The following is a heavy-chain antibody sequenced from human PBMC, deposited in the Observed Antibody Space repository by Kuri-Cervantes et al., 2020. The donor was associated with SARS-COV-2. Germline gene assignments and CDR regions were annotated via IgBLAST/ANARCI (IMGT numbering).Heavy chain of an antibody. V-gene: IGHV3-30*04. CDR3: AREGPHSTSSEVDY. Sequence: LSLTCAASGFTFGNYAMHWVRQAPGKGLEWVAIISYDGSTLYQNSVKGRFTISRDNSRNTVYLQMNSLRREDTAVYCCAREGPHSTSSEVDYWGQGTLVTVSS. J-gene: IGHJ4*02. CDR1: GFTFGNYA. CDR2: ISYDGSTL. D-gene: IGHD2-2*01.